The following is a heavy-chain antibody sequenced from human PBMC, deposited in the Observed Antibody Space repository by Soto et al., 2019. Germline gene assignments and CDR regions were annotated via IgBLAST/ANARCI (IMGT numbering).Heavy chain of an antibody. CDR1: GYTFTCYG. V-gene: IGHV1-18*01. D-gene: IGHD3-9*01. J-gene: IGHJ4*02. CDR3: ARVYDILNGTDY. CDR2: ISACNGNT. Sequence: ASVKVSCKASGYTFTCYGISWVRHAPGQGLEWMGWISACNGNTNYAQKLQGRVTMTTDTSTSTAYMELRSLRSDDTAVYYCARVYDILNGTDYWGQGTLVTVSS.